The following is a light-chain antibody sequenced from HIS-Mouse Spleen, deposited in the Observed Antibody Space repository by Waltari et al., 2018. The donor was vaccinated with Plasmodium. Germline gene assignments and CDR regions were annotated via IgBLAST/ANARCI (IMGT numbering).Light chain of an antibody. Sequence: QSALTQPPSASGSPGQSVTISCTGTSSDVGGYNYVSWYQQHPGKAPKLMNYDVSKRTSGVPGRFSGSKSGNTASRTVSGLQAEDEADYYCSSYAGSNNLVFGGGTKLTVL. CDR3: SSYAGSNNLV. V-gene: IGLV2-8*01. CDR2: DVS. J-gene: IGLJ2*01. CDR1: SSDVGGYNY.